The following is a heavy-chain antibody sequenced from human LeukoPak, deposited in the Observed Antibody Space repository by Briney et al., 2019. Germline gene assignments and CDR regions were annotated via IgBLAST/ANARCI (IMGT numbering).Heavy chain of an antibody. Sequence: PGGSLTLTCTLSGVSVTDTLIDWVRQAPGKGPEWVALIFDAGPVYADSVKGRFTISRDNSKNTLYLQMNSLRAEDTAVYYCAKVIRIRVRGVIDYWGQGTLVTVSS. V-gene: IGHV3-53*01. CDR1: GVSVTDTL. J-gene: IGHJ4*02. CDR3: AKVIRIRVRGVIDY. D-gene: IGHD3-10*01. CDR2: IFDAGP.